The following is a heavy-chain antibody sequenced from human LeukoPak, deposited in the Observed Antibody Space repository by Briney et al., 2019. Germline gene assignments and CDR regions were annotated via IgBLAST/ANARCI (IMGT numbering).Heavy chain of an antibody. J-gene: IGHJ4*02. V-gene: IGHV4-59*08. Sequence: SETLSLTCTVSGGSISSDYWQWIRQPPGKGLEWVGYIYNSGNNHYNSSLKSRVTISIDTSKNQFSLKLASVTAADTAVYYCATRGYWGQGTLVTVSS. CDR1: GGSISSDY. CDR2: IYNSGNN. D-gene: IGHD3-10*01. CDR3: ATRGY.